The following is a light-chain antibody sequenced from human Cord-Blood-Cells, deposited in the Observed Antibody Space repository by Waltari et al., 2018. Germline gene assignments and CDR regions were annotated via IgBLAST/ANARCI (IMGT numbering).Light chain of an antibody. Sequence: QSALTQPASVSGSPGPSLTISCTGTSSDVGGYTYVPWYQQHPGKAPKLMIYDVSNRPSGVSNRFSGSKSGNTASLTISGLQAEDEADYYCSSYTSSSTLVFGGGTKLTVL. J-gene: IGLJ3*02. CDR1: SSDVGGYTY. V-gene: IGLV2-14*03. CDR2: DVS. CDR3: SSYTSSSTLV.